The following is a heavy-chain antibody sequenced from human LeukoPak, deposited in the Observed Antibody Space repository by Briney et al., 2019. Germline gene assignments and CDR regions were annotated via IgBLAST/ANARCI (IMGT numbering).Heavy chain of an antibody. J-gene: IGHJ4*02. V-gene: IGHV3-7*03. CDR2: INQHGSEK. D-gene: IGHD6-13*01. CDR3: ARDGPAAGLYFDY. CDR1: GFTFSDHW. Sequence: GGSLRLSCAASGFTFSDHWMGWVRQAPGKGLEWVANINQHGSEKYYVDSVKGRFTISRDNAENSLYLQMNSLRVEDTAVYYCARDGPAAGLYFDYWGQGILATVSS.